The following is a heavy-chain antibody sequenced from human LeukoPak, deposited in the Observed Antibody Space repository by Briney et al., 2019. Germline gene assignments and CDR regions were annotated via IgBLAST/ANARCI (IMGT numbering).Heavy chain of an antibody. CDR1: GGSISSSSYY. D-gene: IGHD3-22*01. J-gene: IGHJ4*02. CDR3: ARRTGGDSSGYNDY. Sequence: SETLSLTCTVSGGSISSSSYYWGWIRQPPGKGLEWIGSIYYSGSTNCNPSLKSRVTISVDTSKNQFSLKLSSVTAADTAVYYCARRTGGDSSGYNDYWGQGTLVTVSS. CDR2: IYYSGST. V-gene: IGHV4-39*07.